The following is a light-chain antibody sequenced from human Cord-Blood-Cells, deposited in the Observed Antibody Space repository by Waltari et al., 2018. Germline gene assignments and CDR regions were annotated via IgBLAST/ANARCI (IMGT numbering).Light chain of an antibody. Sequence: IQMTQSPSSLSASVGDRVTITCQASQDISNYLNWYQQKPGKAPKLLIYDASNLETGVPSRFSGSGSGTDFTFTISSPQPEDIATYYCQQYDNLLPLTFGGGTKVEIK. CDR1: QDISNY. V-gene: IGKV1-33*01. CDR2: DAS. J-gene: IGKJ4*01. CDR3: QQYDNLLPLT.